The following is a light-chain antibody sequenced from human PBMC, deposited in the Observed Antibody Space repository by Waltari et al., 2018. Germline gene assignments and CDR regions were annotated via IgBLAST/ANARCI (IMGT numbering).Light chain of an antibody. CDR2: TTS. CDR1: QSVSKY. Sequence: DIQMTQSPSSLSASVGDRVTITCRASQSVSKYLNWYHQQPGKAPKLLIYTTSNLQSGVPSRFSGSGSGTDFTLTISSLQLEDLATYYCQQSYNTPLSFGGGTKVEIK. CDR3: QQSYNTPLS. J-gene: IGKJ4*01. V-gene: IGKV1-39*01.